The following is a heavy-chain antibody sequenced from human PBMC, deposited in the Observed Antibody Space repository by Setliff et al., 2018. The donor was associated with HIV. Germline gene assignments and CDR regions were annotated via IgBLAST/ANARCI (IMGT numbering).Heavy chain of an antibody. Sequence: GGSLRLSCEASESTFYAMHWVRQAPGKGLEWLAVISYDGTSKYYADSVKGRFTISRDNSKSTQYLQMNSLRTEDTGVYYCTPPPGTYWGQGTLVTVSS. V-gene: IGHV3-30*04. CDR2: ISYDGTSK. J-gene: IGHJ4*02. CDR1: ESTFYA. CDR3: TPPPGTY. D-gene: IGHD1-1*01.